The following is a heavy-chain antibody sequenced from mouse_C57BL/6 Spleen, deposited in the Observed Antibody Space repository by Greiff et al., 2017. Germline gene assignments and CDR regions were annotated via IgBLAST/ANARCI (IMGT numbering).Heavy chain of an antibody. Sequence: EVMLVESEGGLVQPGSSMKLSCTASGFTFSDYYMAWVRQVPEKGLEWVANINYDGSSTYYLDSLKSRFIISRDNAKNILYLQMSSLKSEDTATYYCARGSNYEGYFDVWGTGTTVTVSS. CDR3: ARGSNYEGYFDV. CDR1: GFTFSDYY. J-gene: IGHJ1*03. CDR2: INYDGSST. D-gene: IGHD2-5*01. V-gene: IGHV5-16*01.